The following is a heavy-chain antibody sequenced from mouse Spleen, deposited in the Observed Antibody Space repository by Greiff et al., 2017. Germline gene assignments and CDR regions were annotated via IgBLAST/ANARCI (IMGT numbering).Heavy chain of an antibody. V-gene: IGHV1-15*01. Sequence: QVHVKQSGAELVRPGASVTLSCKASGYTFTDYEMHWVKQTPVHGLEWIGAIDPETGGTAYNQKFKGKAILTADKSSSTAYMELRSLTSEDSAVYYCTRPYLGGFAYWGQGTLVTVSA. J-gene: IGHJ3*01. CDR2: IDPETGGT. CDR1: GYTFTDYE. CDR3: TRPYLGGFAY. D-gene: IGHD3-1*01.